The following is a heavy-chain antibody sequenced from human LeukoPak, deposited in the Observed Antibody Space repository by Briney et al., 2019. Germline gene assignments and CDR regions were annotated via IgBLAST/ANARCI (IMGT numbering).Heavy chain of an antibody. J-gene: IGHJ6*03. Sequence: SETLSLTCTVSGGSISSYYWSWVRQPPGKGLEWIGEINHSGSTNYNPSLKSRVTISVDTSKNQFSLKLSSVTAADTAVYYCARSHWELHYYYYYYMDVWGKGTTVTVSS. CDR1: GGSISSYY. V-gene: IGHV4-34*01. CDR3: ARSHWELHYYYYYYMDV. D-gene: IGHD1-26*01. CDR2: INHSGST.